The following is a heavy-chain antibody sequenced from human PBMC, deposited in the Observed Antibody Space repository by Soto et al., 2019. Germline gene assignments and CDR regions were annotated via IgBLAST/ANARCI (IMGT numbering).Heavy chain of an antibody. CDR3: ASPTDYDAFDI. Sequence: EVQLVESGGGLVQPGGSLRLSCAASGCTFSSYWMHWVRQAPGKGLVWVSRINSDGSSTSYADSVKGRFTISRDNAKNTLYLPMNSLRAEDTAVYYCASPTDYDAFDIWGQGTMVTVSS. J-gene: IGHJ3*02. D-gene: IGHD4-17*01. V-gene: IGHV3-74*01. CDR2: INSDGSST. CDR1: GCTFSSYW.